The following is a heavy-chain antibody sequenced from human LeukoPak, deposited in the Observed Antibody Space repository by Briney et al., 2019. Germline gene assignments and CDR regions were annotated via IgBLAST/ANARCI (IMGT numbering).Heavy chain of an antibody. CDR2: IIPILGIS. CDR1: GGTFSSYA. Sequence: ASVKVSCKASGGTFSSYAISWVRQAPGQGLEWMGRIIPILGISNYAQKFQGRVTITADKSTSTAYMELSSLRSEDTAVYYCARDSPSLGGSGSYGYWGQGTLVTVSS. D-gene: IGHD3-10*01. V-gene: IGHV1-69*04. J-gene: IGHJ4*02. CDR3: ARDSPSLGGSGSYGY.